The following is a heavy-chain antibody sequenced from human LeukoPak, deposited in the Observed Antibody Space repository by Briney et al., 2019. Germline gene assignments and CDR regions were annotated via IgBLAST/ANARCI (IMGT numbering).Heavy chain of an antibody. CDR1: GGTFSSYA. J-gene: IGHJ4*02. D-gene: IGHD3-22*01. CDR2: IIPIFGTA. V-gene: IGHV1-69*01. Sequence: PVKVSCKASGGTFSSYAISWVRQAPGQGLEWMGGIIPIFGTANYAQKFQGRVTITADESTSTAYMELSSLRSEDTAVYYCTRDPYPYDSSGYYEYWGQGTLVTVSS. CDR3: TRDPYPYDSSGYYEY.